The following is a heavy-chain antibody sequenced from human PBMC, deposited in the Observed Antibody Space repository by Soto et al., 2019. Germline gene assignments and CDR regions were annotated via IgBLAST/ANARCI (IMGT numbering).Heavy chain of an antibody. V-gene: IGHV1-18*01. CDR2: ISAYNGNT. D-gene: IGHD2-21*02. Sequence: ASVKVSCKASGYTFTSYGISWVRQAPGQGLEWMGRISAYNGNTNYAQKLQGRVTMTTDTSTSTAYMELRSLRSDDTAVYYCARVDPYCGGDCYYAFDIWGQGTMVTVSS. CDR3: ARVDPYCGGDCYYAFDI. J-gene: IGHJ3*02. CDR1: GYTFTSYG.